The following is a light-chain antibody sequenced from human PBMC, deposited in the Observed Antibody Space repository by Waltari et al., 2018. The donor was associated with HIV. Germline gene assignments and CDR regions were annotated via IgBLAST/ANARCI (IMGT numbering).Light chain of an antibody. Sequence: SYVLTQPPSVSVAPGAAATISCGGWNIGSKSAYWYKQQAGQAPVLVIRYNSYRPSGGPDRFSGANAGHTATLTITRVEAGDEAVYYCQVWDSRNDHVLCGGGTELTVL. CDR3: QVWDSRNDHVL. V-gene: IGLV3-21*04. CDR1: NIGSKS. J-gene: IGLJ3*02. CDR2: YNS.